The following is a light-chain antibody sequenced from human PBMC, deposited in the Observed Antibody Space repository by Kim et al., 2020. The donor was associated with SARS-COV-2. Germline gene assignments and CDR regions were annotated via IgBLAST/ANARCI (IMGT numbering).Light chain of an antibody. V-gene: IGKV3-11*01. CDR2: DAS. J-gene: IGKJ4*01. Sequence: EIVLTRSPATLSLSPGERATLSCRASQSVSSYLAWYQQKPGQAPRLLIYDASNRATGIPARFSGSGSGTDFTLTISSLEPEDFAVYYCQQRSNWPPGFTFGGGTKVDIK. CDR3: QQRSNWPPGFT. CDR1: QSVSSY.